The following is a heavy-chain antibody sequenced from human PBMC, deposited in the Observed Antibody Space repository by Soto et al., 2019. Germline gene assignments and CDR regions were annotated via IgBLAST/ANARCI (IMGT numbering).Heavy chain of an antibody. Sequence: PXEXLKISCKSSGHXFTSYWLIWVRHMPGKGLEWMGRIDPSDSYTNYSPSFQCHVIISVDKSISTAYLQWSSLKASDTAMYYCARHGVRYYLYGMDVWGQGTTATVS. J-gene: IGHJ6*02. CDR1: GHXFTSYW. CDR2: IDPSDSYT. V-gene: IGHV5-10-1*01. CDR3: ARHGVRYYLYGMDV. D-gene: IGHD3-16*01.